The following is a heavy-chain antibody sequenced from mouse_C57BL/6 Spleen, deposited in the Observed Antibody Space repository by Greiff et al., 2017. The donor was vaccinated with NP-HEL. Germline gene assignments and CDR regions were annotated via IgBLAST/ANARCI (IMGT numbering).Heavy chain of an antibody. V-gene: IGHV1-26*01. J-gene: IGHJ3*01. CDR2: INPNNGGT. Sequence: EVQLQQSGPELVKPGASVKISCKASGYTFTDYYMNWVKQSHGKSLEWIGDINPNNGGTSYNQKFKGKATLTVDKSSSTAYMELRSLTSEDSAVYYCAREGDYGYDGAWFAYWGQGTLVTVSA. D-gene: IGHD2-2*01. CDR3: AREGDYGYDGAWFAY. CDR1: GYTFTDYY.